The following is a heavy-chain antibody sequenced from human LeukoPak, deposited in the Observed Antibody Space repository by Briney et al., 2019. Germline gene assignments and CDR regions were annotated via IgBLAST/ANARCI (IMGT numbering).Heavy chain of an antibody. Sequence: NPSETLSLTCAVYGGSFSGYYWSWIRQPPGKGLEWIGEINHSGSTNYNPSLKSRVTISVDTSKNQFSLKLSSVTAADTAVYYCAMGSSGLPRDYWGQGTLVTVSS. D-gene: IGHD6-19*01. CDR2: INHSGST. V-gene: IGHV4-34*01. J-gene: IGHJ4*02. CDR1: GGSFSGYY. CDR3: AMGSSGLPRDY.